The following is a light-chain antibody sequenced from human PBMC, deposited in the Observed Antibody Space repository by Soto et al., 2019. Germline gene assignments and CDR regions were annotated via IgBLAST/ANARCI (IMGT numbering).Light chain of an antibody. CDR3: QQRSNWPIFT. CDR1: QSVSSY. CDR2: DAS. V-gene: IGKV3-11*01. J-gene: IGKJ3*01. Sequence: EIVLTQSPATLSLSPGERATLSCRASQSVSSYLAWYQQKPGQAPRLLIYDASNRATGIPARFSGSGSGTDFTLTISSLEPEDFAVYYCQQRSNWPIFTLGPGTKVDIK.